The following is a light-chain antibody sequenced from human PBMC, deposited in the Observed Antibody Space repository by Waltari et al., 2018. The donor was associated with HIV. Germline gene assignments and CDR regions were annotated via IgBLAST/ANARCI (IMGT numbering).Light chain of an antibody. CDR1: TSNLGIKT. Sequence: QSVVTQPPSVSGTPGQTVTISCSGSTSNLGIKTVNWYHHPPGTAPKRLIYGNYQRPSGVPDRFSASKSGTSASLAISGLQSEDEADYYCASWDASLNGWVFGGGTKLTVL. CDR2: GNY. CDR3: ASWDASLNGWV. V-gene: IGLV1-44*01. J-gene: IGLJ3*02.